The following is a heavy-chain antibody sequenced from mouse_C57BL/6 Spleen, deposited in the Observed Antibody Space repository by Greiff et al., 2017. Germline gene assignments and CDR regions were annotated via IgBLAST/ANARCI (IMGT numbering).Heavy chain of an antibody. Sequence: VKLMGSGPELVKPGASVRISSKASAYAFSSSWMNWVKQGPGKGLEWIGRSYPGDGDTNDNGKFKGKAKLTADKSASIAYMELTSLTSEDSAVDICAREGIIGWFDYWGQGTTLTVSS. CDR1: AYAFSSSW. D-gene: IGHD2-14*01. CDR2: SYPGDGDT. J-gene: IGHJ2*01. CDR3: AREGIIGWFDY. V-gene: IGHV1-82*01.